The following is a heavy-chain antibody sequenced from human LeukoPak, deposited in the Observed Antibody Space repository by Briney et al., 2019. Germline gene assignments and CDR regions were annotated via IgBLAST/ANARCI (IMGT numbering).Heavy chain of an antibody. CDR2: IKSDGSSI. Sequence: GGSLRLSCAASGFTFSTYWMHWVRHVPGKGLVWVSRIKSDGSSIMYADSVRGRFTISRDNAKNTLHLQMNSLRAEDTAVYYCARDLDYGGRSNFDHWGQGTLVTVSS. J-gene: IGHJ4*02. CDR1: GFTFSTYW. D-gene: IGHD4-23*01. CDR3: ARDLDYGGRSNFDH. V-gene: IGHV3-74*03.